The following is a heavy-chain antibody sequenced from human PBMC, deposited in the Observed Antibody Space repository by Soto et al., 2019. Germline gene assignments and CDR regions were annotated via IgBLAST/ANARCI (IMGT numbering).Heavy chain of an antibody. D-gene: IGHD1-26*01. CDR1: GFTFSSYA. Sequence: EVPLLESGGGLVQPGGSLRLSCAASGFTFSSYAMSWVRQAPGKGLERVSVISGSGGSTYYADSVKGRFTISRDNSKTTLKLQMNSLRAEDTAVYYCARRGSGSYYDYWGQGTLVTVSS. V-gene: IGHV3-23*01. CDR2: ISGSGGST. J-gene: IGHJ4*02. CDR3: ARRGSGSYYDY.